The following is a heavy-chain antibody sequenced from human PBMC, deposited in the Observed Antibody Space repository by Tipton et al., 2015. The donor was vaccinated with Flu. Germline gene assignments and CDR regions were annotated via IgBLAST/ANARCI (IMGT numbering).Heavy chain of an antibody. D-gene: IGHD3-3*01. V-gene: IGHV4-34*01. CDR2: INHSGST. J-gene: IGHJ2*01. Sequence: TLSLTCAVYGGSFSGYYWSWIRQPPGKGLEWIGEINHSGSTNYNPSLKSRVTISVDTSKNQFSLKLSSVTAADTAVYYCARADYDFWSGSEGWYFDLWGRGTLVTVSS. CDR1: GGSFSGYY. CDR3: ARADYDFWSGSEGWYFDL.